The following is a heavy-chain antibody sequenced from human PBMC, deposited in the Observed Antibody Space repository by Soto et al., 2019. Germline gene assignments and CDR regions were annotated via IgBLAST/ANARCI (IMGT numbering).Heavy chain of an antibody. J-gene: IGHJ4*02. V-gene: IGHV3-30-3*01. D-gene: IGHD3-9*01. CDR2: ISFDGTNK. Sequence: GGSLRLSCAASGITFSSYDMHWVRQAPGKGLEWVAVISFDGTNKYYADSVKGRFTISRDNSKNTLYLQVNSLRADDTAVYYCQRYFDWLSREDYWGQGTLVTVSS. CDR1: GITFSSYD. CDR3: QRYFDWLSREDY.